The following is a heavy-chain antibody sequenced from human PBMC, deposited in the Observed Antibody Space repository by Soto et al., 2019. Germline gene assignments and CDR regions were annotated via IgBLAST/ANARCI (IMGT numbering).Heavy chain of an antibody. J-gene: IGHJ6*02. CDR2: ISGYNGNT. Sequence: QVQLVQSRGEVKKPGASVKVSCKTSGYSFTTYGISWVRQAPGQGLEWMGWISGYNGNTNYAQNLQGRVTMTTDTSTRTAYMELRSLRSDDTAVYYCAREGPATYYYYGMDVWGQGSTVTVSS. V-gene: IGHV1-18*01. CDR3: AREGPATYYYYGMDV. CDR1: GYSFTTYG.